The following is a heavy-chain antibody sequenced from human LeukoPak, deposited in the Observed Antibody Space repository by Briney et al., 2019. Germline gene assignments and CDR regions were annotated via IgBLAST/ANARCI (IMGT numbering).Heavy chain of an antibody. CDR1: GFTLSDYY. CDR2: ISFSGSPT. CDR3: ARDRAYYYDSSGYYYFDH. Sequence: GGSLRLSCAASGFTLSDYYMSWIRQAPGKGLERVSYISFSGSPTQYADSVKGRFTISRDNAKNSLYLQMNSLRDEDTAVYYCARDRAYYYDSSGYYYFDHWGQGTLVTVSS. V-gene: IGHV3-11*01. D-gene: IGHD3-22*01. J-gene: IGHJ4*02.